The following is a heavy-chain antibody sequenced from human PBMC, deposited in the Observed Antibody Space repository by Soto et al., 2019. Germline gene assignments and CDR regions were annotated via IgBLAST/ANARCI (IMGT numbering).Heavy chain of an antibody. CDR1: GGTFSSYA. D-gene: IGHD6-13*01. CDR3: ARDVAAAGNSNWFDP. CDR2: IIPIFGTA. Sequence: GASVKVSCKASGGTFSSYAISRVRQAPGQGLEWMGGIIPIFGTANYAQKFQGRVTITADESTSTAYMELSSLRSEDTAVYYCARDVAAAGNSNWFDPWGQGTLVTVSS. J-gene: IGHJ5*02. V-gene: IGHV1-69*13.